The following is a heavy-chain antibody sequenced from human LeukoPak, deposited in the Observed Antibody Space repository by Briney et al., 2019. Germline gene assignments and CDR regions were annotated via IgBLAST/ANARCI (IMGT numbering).Heavy chain of an antibody. J-gene: IGHJ5*02. CDR1: GGSISSGSYY. CDR2: IYTSGST. Sequence: PSETLSLTCTVSGGSISSGSYYWSWIRQPAGKGLEWIGRIYTSGSTNYNPSLKSRVTISVDTSKNQFSPKLSSVTAADTAVYYCARETIVATIPEVGFGPWGQGTLVTVSS. D-gene: IGHD5-12*01. V-gene: IGHV4-61*02. CDR3: ARETIVATIPEVGFGP.